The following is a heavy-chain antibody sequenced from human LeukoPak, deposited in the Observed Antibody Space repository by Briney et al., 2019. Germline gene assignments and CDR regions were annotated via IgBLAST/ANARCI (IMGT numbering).Heavy chain of an antibody. V-gene: IGHV1-18*01. CDR2: ISAYNGNT. Sequence: ASVKVSCKASGYTFTSYGISWVRQAPGQGLEWMGWISAYNGNTNYAQKLQGRVTMTTDTSTSTAYMELRSLRSDDTAVYYCARHDYGDYGGPYFDYWGQGTLVTVSS. D-gene: IGHD4-17*01. J-gene: IGHJ4*02. CDR1: GYTFTSYG. CDR3: ARHDYGDYGGPYFDY.